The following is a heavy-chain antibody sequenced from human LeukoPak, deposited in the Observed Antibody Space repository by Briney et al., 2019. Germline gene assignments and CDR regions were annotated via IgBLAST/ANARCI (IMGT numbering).Heavy chain of an antibody. CDR2: LYSGGTT. J-gene: IGHJ6*03. Sequence: TGESLRLSCVASGSTVSSNYMSWVRQAPGKGLEWVSVLYSGGTTYYADSVKGRFTISRDNSKNTLYLQMNSLRAEDTAVYYCAREGSSPYYYYYMDVWGKGTTVTVSS. D-gene: IGHD6-13*01. V-gene: IGHV3-53*01. CDR3: AREGSSPYYYYYMDV. CDR1: GSTVSSNY.